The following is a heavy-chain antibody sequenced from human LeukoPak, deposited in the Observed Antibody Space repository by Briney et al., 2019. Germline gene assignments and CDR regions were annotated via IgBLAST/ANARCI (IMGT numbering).Heavy chain of an antibody. CDR3: AKGLGPRLAAADGNGMDV. V-gene: IGHV3-23*01. CDR1: GFTFSTYA. CDR2: ITGSGGAT. D-gene: IGHD6-13*01. Sequence: PGGSLRLSCAASGFTFSTYAVNWVRQAPGKGLEWVSAITGSGGATYYADSVKGRFTISRDNSKNTLYLQMNSLRAEDTAVYYCAKGLGPRLAAADGNGMDVWGQGTTVTVSS. J-gene: IGHJ6*02.